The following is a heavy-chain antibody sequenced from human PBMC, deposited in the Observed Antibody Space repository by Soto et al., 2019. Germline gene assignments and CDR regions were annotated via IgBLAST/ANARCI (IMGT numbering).Heavy chain of an antibody. Sequence: GASVKVSCKASGYTFTSYGISWVRQAPGQGLEWMGWISAYNGNTNYAQKLQGRVTMTTDTSTSTAYMELRSLRSDDTAVYYCARDYYDFEVLYYYYYYMDVWGKGTTVTVSS. CDR2: ISAYNGNT. CDR1: GYTFTSYG. CDR3: ARDYYDFEVLYYYYYYMDV. V-gene: IGHV1-18*01. D-gene: IGHD3-3*01. J-gene: IGHJ6*03.